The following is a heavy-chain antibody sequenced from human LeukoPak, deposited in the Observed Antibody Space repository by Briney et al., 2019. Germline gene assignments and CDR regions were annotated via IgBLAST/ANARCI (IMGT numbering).Heavy chain of an antibody. CDR2: INHSASA. CDR1: GGSFSGYY. Sequence: SETLSLTCAVYGGSFSGYYWNWIRQVPGKGLEWIGEINHSASARYSPSLKSRVTISVDTSKNQFSLKLSSVTAADTAVYYCARDTRVRGVFAFDIWGQGTMVTVSS. J-gene: IGHJ3*02. D-gene: IGHD3-10*01. V-gene: IGHV4-34*01. CDR3: ARDTRVRGVFAFDI.